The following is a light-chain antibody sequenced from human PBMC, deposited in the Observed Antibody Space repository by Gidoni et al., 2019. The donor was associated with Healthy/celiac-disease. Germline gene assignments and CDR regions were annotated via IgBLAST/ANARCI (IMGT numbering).Light chain of an antibody. V-gene: IGLV1-40*01. J-gene: IGLJ2*01. CDR2: GNS. CDR3: QSYDSSLSVGV. CDR1: SSNIGAGYD. Sequence: QSVLTQPPSVSEAPGQRVTISCTGSSSNIGAGYDVHWYQQLPGTAPKLLIYGNSHRPSGVPDRFSGSKSGTSASLAITGLQAEDEADYYCQSYDSSLSVGVFGGGTKLTVL.